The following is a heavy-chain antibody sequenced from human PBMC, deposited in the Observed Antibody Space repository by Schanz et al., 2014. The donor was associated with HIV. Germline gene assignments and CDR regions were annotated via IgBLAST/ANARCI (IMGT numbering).Heavy chain of an antibody. D-gene: IGHD2-15*01. Sequence: QVQLVQSGAEVKKPGASVKVSCKASGYTFTNYVINWVRQAPGQGLEWMGWISGYIGNTNYAQNLQGRVTMTTDTLTSTVYMELRSLRSDDTAVYYCARGYCGGGTCYSGDYWGQGTLVTVSS. CDR2: ISGYIGNT. J-gene: IGHJ4*02. CDR3: ARGYCGGGTCYSGDY. CDR1: GYTFTNYV. V-gene: IGHV1-18*01.